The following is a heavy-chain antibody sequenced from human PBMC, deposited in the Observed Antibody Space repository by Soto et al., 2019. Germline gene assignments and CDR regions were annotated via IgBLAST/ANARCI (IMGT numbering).Heavy chain of an antibody. V-gene: IGHV4-30-4*01. CDR3: VXXLGYSISGRSAMRFDP. CDR2: IYYSGST. CDR1: GGSISSGDXX. Sequence: QVQLQESGPGLVKPSQTLSLTCTVSGGSISSGDXXXXWXRQPPGKGLEWIGYIYYSGSTYYNPSLKSRVXXXXXXXXXQXXXXXXXXXXXDXXXXYCVXXLGYSISGRSAMRFDPWGQGTLVTVSA. J-gene: IGHJ5*02. D-gene: IGHD2-15*01.